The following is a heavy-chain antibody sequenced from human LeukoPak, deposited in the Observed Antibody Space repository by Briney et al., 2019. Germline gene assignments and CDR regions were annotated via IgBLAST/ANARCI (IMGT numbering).Heavy chain of an antibody. V-gene: IGHV4-39*01. J-gene: IGHJ4*02. CDR2: IYYSGST. D-gene: IGHD6-19*01. CDR1: GGSIISSNYY. Sequence: PSETLSLTCTVSGGSIISSNYYWGWIRQPPGKGLEWIGNIYYSGSTYYNPSLKSRVTISVNTSKNQFSLKLSSVTAADTAVYYCASIYSSGWYSFDYWGQGILVTVSS. CDR3: ASIYSSGWYSFDY.